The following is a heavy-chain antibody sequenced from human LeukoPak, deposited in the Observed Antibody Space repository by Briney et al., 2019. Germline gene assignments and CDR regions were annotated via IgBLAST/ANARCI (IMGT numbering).Heavy chain of an antibody. CDR2: IYYNGST. CDR3: ARGPGWTNCFDY. D-gene: IGHD2-8*01. CDR1: GGSIRSRSYY. J-gene: IGHJ4*02. Sequence: SETLSLTCSVSGGSIRSRSYYCGWIRQPPGKGLEWIGSIYYNGSTYYSPSLKSRVTISVDTSKNQFSLKLSSVTAADTAVYYCARGPGWTNCFDYWGQGTLVTVSS. V-gene: IGHV4-39*01.